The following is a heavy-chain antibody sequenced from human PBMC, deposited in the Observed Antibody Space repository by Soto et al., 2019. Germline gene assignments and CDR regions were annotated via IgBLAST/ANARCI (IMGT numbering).Heavy chain of an antibody. CDR1: GGSISSSSW. D-gene: IGHD3-16*01. CDR3: ARALGSTDLFDY. Sequence: SETLSLTCAVSGGSISSSSWWSWVRRPPGKGLEWIGEIYHSGSTNYNPSFKSRVTISVDKSKNQFSLKLSSVTAADTAVYYCARALGSTDLFDYWGQGTLVTVSS. CDR2: IYHSGST. V-gene: IGHV4-4*02. J-gene: IGHJ4*02.